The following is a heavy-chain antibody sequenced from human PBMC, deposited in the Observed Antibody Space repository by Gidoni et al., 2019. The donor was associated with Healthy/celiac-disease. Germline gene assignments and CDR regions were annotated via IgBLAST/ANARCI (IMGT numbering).Heavy chain of an antibody. CDR3: TREGKGYYDSSGYYYFDY. J-gene: IGHJ4*02. D-gene: IGHD3-22*01. V-gene: IGHV3-49*03. CDR2: IRIKAYGGTT. Sequence: EVQLVASGGDLVQPGRSLRLSCAASRFTFDDYRMIWFRLAPGKGLEWVGLIRIKAYGGTTEYAASVKGRFTISRDDSKSIAYLQMNSLKTEDTAVYYCTREGKGYYDSSGYYYFDYWGQGTLVTVSS. CDR1: RFTFDDYR.